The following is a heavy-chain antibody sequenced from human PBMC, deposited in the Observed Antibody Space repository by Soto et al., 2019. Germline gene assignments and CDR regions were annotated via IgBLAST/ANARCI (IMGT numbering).Heavy chain of an antibody. CDR2: IYYSGST. Sequence: TSETLSLTCTVSGGSISSGGYYWSWIRQHPGKGLEWIGYIYYSGSTYYNPSLKSRITISVDTSKNQFSLKLSSVTAADTAVYYCARSPNWEYFDYWGQGTLVNVS. CDR3: ARSPNWEYFDY. D-gene: IGHD7-27*01. V-gene: IGHV4-31*03. J-gene: IGHJ4*02. CDR1: GGSISSGGYY.